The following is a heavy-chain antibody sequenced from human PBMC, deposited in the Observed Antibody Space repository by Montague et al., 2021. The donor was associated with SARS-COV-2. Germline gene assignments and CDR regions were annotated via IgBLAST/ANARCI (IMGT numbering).Heavy chain of an antibody. Sequence: SETLSLTCAVSGGSISSSNWWSWVRQPPGKGLEWIGDIYHSGSTNNNPSRNSRVTISVDKSKNQFSLKLSSVTAADTAVYYCASRGAVAGKVYFQHWGQGTLVTVSS. CDR1: GGSISSSNW. J-gene: IGHJ1*01. V-gene: IGHV4-4*02. D-gene: IGHD6-19*01. CDR2: IYHSGST. CDR3: ASRGAVAGKVYFQH.